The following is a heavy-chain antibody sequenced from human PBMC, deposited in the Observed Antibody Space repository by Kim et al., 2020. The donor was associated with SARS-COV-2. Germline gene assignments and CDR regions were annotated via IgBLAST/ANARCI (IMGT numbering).Heavy chain of an antibody. V-gene: IGHV4-39*01. CDR1: GGSISSSSYY. CDR2: IYYSGST. Sequence: SETLSLTCTVSGGSISSSSYYWGWIRQPPGKGLEWIGSIYYSGSTYYNPSLKSRVTISVDTSKNQFSLKLSSVTAADTAVYYCARLGRYSSSWFFDYWG. D-gene: IGHD6-13*01. J-gene: IGHJ4*01. CDR3: ARLGRYSSSWFFDY.